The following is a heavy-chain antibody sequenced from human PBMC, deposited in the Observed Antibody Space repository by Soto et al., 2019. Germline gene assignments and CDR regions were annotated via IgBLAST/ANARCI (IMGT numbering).Heavy chain of an antibody. D-gene: IGHD3-10*01. V-gene: IGHV3-53*01. CDR1: GFTVSSNS. CDR3: ARHITMDPLLVY. Sequence: EVPLVESGGGLMQPGGSLRLSCAASGFTVSSNSMSWVRQAPGKGLEWVSVIYSGGSTYYADSVKGRFTISRDNSKNTLYLQMNSLRAEDTAVYYCARHITMDPLLVYWGQGTLVTVSS. J-gene: IGHJ4*02. CDR2: IYSGGST.